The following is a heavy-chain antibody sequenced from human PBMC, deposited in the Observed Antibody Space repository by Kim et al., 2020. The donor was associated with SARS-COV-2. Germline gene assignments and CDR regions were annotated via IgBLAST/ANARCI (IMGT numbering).Heavy chain of an antibody. J-gene: IGHJ3*02. D-gene: IGHD4-17*01. CDR3: ARAKRSSYDAFDI. CDR2: VYYSGST. V-gene: IGHV4-59*02. CDR1: GDSVTSFY. Sequence: SETLSLTCTVSGDSVTSFYWSWIRQPPGKRLEWIGYVYYSGSTTYNPSLKSRVTMSLDTSKNQVSLTLNSVTAADTAVYYCARAKRSSYDAFDIWGQGTMVTVSS.